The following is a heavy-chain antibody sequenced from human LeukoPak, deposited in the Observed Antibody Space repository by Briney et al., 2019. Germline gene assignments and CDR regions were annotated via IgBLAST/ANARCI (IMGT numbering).Heavy chain of an antibody. CDR1: GFIFDDYA. D-gene: IGHD3-10*01. V-gene: IGHV3-49*04. Sequence: GGSLRLSCTASGFIFDDYAMSWVRQAPGRALEWIGFIRSKGYGGTTEYAESMKGRFTISRDDSKSIAYLQMNSLKIEDTAVYYCARDGNRGVVMNYWGQGTLVTVSS. J-gene: IGHJ4*02. CDR3: ARDGNRGVVMNY. CDR2: IRSKGYGGTT.